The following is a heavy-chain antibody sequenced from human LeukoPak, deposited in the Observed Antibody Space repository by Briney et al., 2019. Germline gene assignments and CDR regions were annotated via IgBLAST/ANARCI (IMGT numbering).Heavy chain of an antibody. D-gene: IGHD3-10*01. V-gene: IGHV1-2*02. CDR1: GYTFTGYY. Sequence: GASVKVSCKASGYTFTGYYMHWVRQAPGQGLEWMGWINPNSGGTNYAQKFQGRVTMTRDTSISTAYMELSRLRSDDTAVYYCARGGGLTMVRGVISRYYYYMDVWGKGTTVTISS. CDR3: ARGGGLTMVRGVISRYYYYMDV. CDR2: INPNSGGT. J-gene: IGHJ6*03.